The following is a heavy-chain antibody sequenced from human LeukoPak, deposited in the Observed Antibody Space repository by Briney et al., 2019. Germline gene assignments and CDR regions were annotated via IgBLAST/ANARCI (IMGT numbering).Heavy chain of an antibody. D-gene: IGHD6-13*01. V-gene: IGHV4-39*07. CDR3: ARVVAAADNWFDP. CDR1: GGSISSSSYY. Sequence: SETLSLTCTVSGGSISSSSYYWGWIRQPPGEGLEWIGSIYYSGSTYYNPSLKSRVTISVDTSKNQFSLKLSSVTAADTAVYYCARVVAAADNWFDPWGQGTLVTVSS. CDR2: IYYSGST. J-gene: IGHJ5*02.